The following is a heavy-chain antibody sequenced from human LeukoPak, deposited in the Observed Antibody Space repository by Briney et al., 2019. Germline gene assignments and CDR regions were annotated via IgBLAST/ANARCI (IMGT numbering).Heavy chain of an antibody. J-gene: IGHJ4*02. CDR1: GGTFSSYA. D-gene: IGHD1-26*01. V-gene: IGHV1-69*04. CDR2: IIPILGIA. Sequence: GASVKVSCKASGGTFSSYAISWVRQAPGQGLEWMGRIIPILGIANYAQKFQGRVTITADKSTSTAYMELSSLRSEDTAVYYCARDDVGARDLDYWGQGTLVTVSS. CDR3: ARDDVGARDLDY.